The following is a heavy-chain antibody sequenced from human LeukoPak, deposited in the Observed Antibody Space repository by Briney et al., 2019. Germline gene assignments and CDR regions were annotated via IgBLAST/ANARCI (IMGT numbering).Heavy chain of an antibody. CDR1: GYTFTSYG. J-gene: IGHJ4*02. CDR3: AITYYYDSSGYSGYFDY. D-gene: IGHD3-22*01. CDR2: ISAYNGNT. V-gene: IGHV1-18*01. Sequence: ASVKVSCKASGYTFTSYGISWVRQAPGQGLEWMGWISAYNGNTNYAQKLQGRVTMTTDTSTSTAYMELRSLRSDDTAVYYCAITYYYDSSGYSGYFDYWGQGTLVTVSS.